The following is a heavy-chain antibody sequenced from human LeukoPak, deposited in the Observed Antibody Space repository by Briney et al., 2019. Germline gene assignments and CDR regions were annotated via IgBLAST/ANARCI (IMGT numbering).Heavy chain of an antibody. CDR1: GYTFTSYD. V-gene: IGHV1-46*01. J-gene: IGHJ4*02. D-gene: IGHD2-2*01. CDR2: INPSGGST. Sequence: GASVKVSCKASGYTFTSYDISWVRQAPGQGLEWMGIINPSGGSTTYAQKFQGRVTMTRDTSTSTVYMELSSLRSEDTAVYYCAREDIVVIPAAVLGYWGQGTLVTVSS. CDR3: AREDIVVIPAAVLGY.